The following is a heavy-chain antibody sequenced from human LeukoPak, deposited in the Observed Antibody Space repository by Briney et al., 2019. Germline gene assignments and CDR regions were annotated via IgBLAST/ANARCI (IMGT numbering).Heavy chain of an antibody. J-gene: IGHJ2*01. Sequence: SETLSLTCTVSGGSISSYYWSWIRQPPGKGLEWIGYIYYSGSTNYNPSLKSRVTISVDTSKNQFSLKLSSVTAADTAVYYCARDQPYYYDSSGLYWYFDLWGRGTLVTVSS. CDR1: GGSISSYY. CDR3: ARDQPYYYDSSGLYWYFDL. CDR2: IYYSGST. D-gene: IGHD3-22*01. V-gene: IGHV4-59*01.